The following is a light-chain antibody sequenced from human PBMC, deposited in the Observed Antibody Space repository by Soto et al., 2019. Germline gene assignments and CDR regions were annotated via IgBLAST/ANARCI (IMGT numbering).Light chain of an antibody. CDR1: QSVSNNY. V-gene: IGKV3-20*01. CDR2: GAS. J-gene: IGKJ1*01. Sequence: IMLTQSPCTVSLSPGERATLSCRAIQSVSNNYLAWYQQKPGQAPRLLIYGASSRATGIPDRFSGSGSGTDFTLTISRLEPEDFAVYHCQPYGSPPLWTFGQGTNVDI. CDR3: QPYGSPPLWT.